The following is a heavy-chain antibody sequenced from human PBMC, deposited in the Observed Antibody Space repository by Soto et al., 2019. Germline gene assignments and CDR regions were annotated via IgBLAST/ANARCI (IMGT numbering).Heavy chain of an antibody. CDR1: GFTFSSHA. CDR3: ARGGSKKDYYYSGMDI. J-gene: IGHJ6*02. V-gene: IGHV3-23*01. D-gene: IGHD1-26*01. CDR2: ISGSGGST. Sequence: VGSLRLPCAASGFTFSSHAMRWVRQAPGKGLEWVSAISGSGGSTYYADSVKGRFAISRDNSKNTLYLQMNSLRAEDTAVYYCARGGSKKDYYYSGMDIWGQGTTVTVS.